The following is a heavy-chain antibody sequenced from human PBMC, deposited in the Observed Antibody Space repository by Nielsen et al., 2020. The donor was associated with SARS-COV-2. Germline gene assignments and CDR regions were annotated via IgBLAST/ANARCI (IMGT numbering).Heavy chain of an antibody. CDR1: GFVVSSNY. Sequence: GESLKISCAASGFVVSSNYLTWVRQAPGKGLEWVSVIYSGGSTYYADSVKGRFTISRDNSKNTLYLQMNSLRAEDTAVYFCARALFSAAGTLGHWGHGTLVTVSA. J-gene: IGHJ4*01. V-gene: IGHV3-66*01. CDR3: ARALFSAAGTLGH. CDR2: IYSGGST. D-gene: IGHD6-13*01.